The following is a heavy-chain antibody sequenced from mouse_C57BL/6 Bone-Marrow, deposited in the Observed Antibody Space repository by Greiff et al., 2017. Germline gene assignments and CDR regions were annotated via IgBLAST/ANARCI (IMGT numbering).Heavy chain of an antibody. Sequence: DVMLVESGGGLVKPGGSLKLSCAASGFTFSDYGMHWVRQAPEKGLEWVAYISSGSSTIYYADTVKGRFTISRDNAKNTLFLQMTSLRSEDTAMYYCARLGANYPNLYFDYWGQGTTLTVSS. CDR3: ARLGANYPNLYFDY. CDR1: GFTFSDYG. J-gene: IGHJ2*01. CDR2: ISSGSSTI. D-gene: IGHD1-3*01. V-gene: IGHV5-17*01.